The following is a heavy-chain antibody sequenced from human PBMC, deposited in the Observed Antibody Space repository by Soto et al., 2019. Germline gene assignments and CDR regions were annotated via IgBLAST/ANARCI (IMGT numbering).Heavy chain of an antibody. CDR2: VYHGGGT. D-gene: IGHD2-2*02. CDR1: GYSISTDFN. Sequence: PSETLSLTCTVSGYSISTDFNWGWIRRPPGKGMEWIGSVYHGGGTYYSPSLKRRVTISVCESRNQLALKLSSVTIPNPALYCCATDCSPGIYHFVSWDPGALVTVSS. J-gene: IGHJ4*02. V-gene: IGHV4-38-2*02. CDR3: ATDCSPGIYHFVS.